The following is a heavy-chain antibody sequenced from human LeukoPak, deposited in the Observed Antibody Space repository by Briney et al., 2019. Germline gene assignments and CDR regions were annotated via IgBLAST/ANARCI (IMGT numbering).Heavy chain of an antibody. CDR1: GYTFTGYY. Sequence: ASVKVSCKASGYTFTGYYMHWVRQVTGQGLEWMGWMNPESGNTGYAQKFQGRVTITRNTSISTAYMEVSSLRYEDTAVYYCARRAVDNSYYYYMDVWGKGTTVTVSS. CDR2: MNPESGNT. V-gene: IGHV1-8*03. CDR3: ARRAVDNSYYYYMDV. D-gene: IGHD6-19*01. J-gene: IGHJ6*03.